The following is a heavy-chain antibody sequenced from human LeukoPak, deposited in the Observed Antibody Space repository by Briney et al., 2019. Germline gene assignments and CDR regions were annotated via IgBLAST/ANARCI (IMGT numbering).Heavy chain of an antibody. J-gene: IGHJ4*02. CDR2: ISGGGTYI. Sequence: GVSLRLTCAASGFTFSSYSFNWVRQAPGKGLEWVSSISGGGTYIYYAYSVKGRFTLSRDNAKNSLYLQMNSLRAEDTAVYYCARGGNSDNNYLFDYWGQGTLVTVSS. CDR1: GFTFSSYS. V-gene: IGHV3-21*01. CDR3: ARGGNSDNNYLFDY. D-gene: IGHD4-11*01.